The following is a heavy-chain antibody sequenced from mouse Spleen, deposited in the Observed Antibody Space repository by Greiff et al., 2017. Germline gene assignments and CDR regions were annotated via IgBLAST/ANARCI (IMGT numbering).Heavy chain of an antibody. CDR1: GFTFSDFY. D-gene: IGHD2-4*01. Sequence: EVQRVESGGGLVQSGRSLRLSCATSGFTFSDFYMEWVRQAPGKGLEWIAASRNKANDYTTEYSASVKGRFIVSRDTSQSILYLQMNALRAEDTAIYYCARAHYDYDYWYFDVWGAGTTVTVSS. J-gene: IGHJ1*01. CDR2: SRNKANDYTT. V-gene: IGHV7-1*01. CDR3: ARAHYDYDYWYFDV.